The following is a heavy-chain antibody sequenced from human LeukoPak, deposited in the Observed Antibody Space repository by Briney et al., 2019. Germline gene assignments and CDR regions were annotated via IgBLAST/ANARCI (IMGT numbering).Heavy chain of an antibody. CDR2: INPNSGGT. V-gene: IGHV1-2*02. Sequence: GASVKVSCKASGYTFTGYYMHWVRQAPGQGLEWMGWINPNSGGTNYAQKFQGRVTMTRDTSISTAYMELSSLRSEDTAVYYCARGVTQIGAWFGELLYRSYYYMDVWGKGTTVTVSS. J-gene: IGHJ6*03. CDR1: GYTFTGYY. D-gene: IGHD3-10*01. CDR3: ARGVTQIGAWFGELLYRSYYYMDV.